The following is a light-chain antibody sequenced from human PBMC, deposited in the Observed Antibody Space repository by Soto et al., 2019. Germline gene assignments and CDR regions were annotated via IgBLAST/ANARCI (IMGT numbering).Light chain of an antibody. J-gene: IGKJ1*01. V-gene: IGKV3-15*01. CDR3: QQYNPGPRT. CDR2: GAS. Sequence: EIVMTQSPATLSVSPGERATLSCRASQSVSNNLAWYQQKPGQAPRLLIYGASTRATGIPARFSGSGSGTEFTLPVSSPQSEDFAVYYCQQYNPGPRTFGKGTKGKIK. CDR1: QSVSNN.